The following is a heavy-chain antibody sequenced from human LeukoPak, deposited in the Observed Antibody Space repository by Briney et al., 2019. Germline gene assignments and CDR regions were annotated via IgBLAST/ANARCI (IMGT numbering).Heavy chain of an antibody. D-gene: IGHD2-2*01. CDR3: TTVVVVPAAIVAVAGYYFDY. CDR1: GFTFSNAW. J-gene: IGHJ4*02. CDR2: IKSKTDGGTT. V-gene: IGHV3-15*01. Sequence: GGSLRLSCAVSGFTFSNAWMNWVRQAPGKGLEWVGRIKSKTDGGTTDYAAPVKGRFTISRDDSKNTLYLQMNSLKTEDTAVYYCTTVVVVPAAIVAVAGYYFDYWGQGTLVTVSS.